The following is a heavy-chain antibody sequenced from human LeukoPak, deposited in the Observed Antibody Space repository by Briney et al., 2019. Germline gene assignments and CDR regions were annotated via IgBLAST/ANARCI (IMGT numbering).Heavy chain of an antibody. D-gene: IGHD3-10*01. CDR3: ARDGGLAYGSGSYYTPFWYFDL. Sequence: GGSLRLSCEASGFTFSSYSMNWVRQAPGKGLEWVSYISSNGRTIYYADSVKGRFTISRDNAKNSLYLQMNSLRAEDTAVYYCARDGGLAYGSGSYYTPFWYFDLWGRGTLVTVSS. CDR1: GFTFSSYS. V-gene: IGHV3-48*04. CDR2: ISSNGRTI. J-gene: IGHJ2*01.